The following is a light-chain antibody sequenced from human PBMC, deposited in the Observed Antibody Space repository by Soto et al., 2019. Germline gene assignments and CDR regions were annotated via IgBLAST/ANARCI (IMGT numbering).Light chain of an antibody. CDR3: QHYESLPLT. CDR2: GAS. Sequence: EIVMTQSPATLSVSPGERATLSCRASQSVSNNLAWYQQRPGRAPRLLIYGASIRGSGIPARFSGSGSGTEFTLTINSLQSEDFAVYHCQHYESLPLTFGGGTKVEIK. J-gene: IGKJ4*01. V-gene: IGKV3-15*01. CDR1: QSVSNN.